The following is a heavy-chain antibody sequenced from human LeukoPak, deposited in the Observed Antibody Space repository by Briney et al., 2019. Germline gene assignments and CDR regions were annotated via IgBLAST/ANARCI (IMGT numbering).Heavy chain of an antibody. CDR1: GGSISSYY. V-gene: IGHV4-59*12. Sequence: SETLSLTCTVSGGSISSYYWTWIRQPPVKGLEWIGYIYYSGSTHYNPSLKSRVTVSVDTSKNQFSLKLSSVTAADTAVYYCARYPGQLGVDYWGQGTLVTVSS. J-gene: IGHJ4*02. CDR2: IYYSGST. CDR3: ARYPGQLGVDY. D-gene: IGHD6-6*01.